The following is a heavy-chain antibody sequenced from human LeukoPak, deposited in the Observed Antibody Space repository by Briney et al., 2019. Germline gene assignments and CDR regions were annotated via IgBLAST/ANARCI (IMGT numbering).Heavy chain of an antibody. Sequence: SETLSLTCTVSGGSISSSSYYWGWIRQPPRKGLEWIGSIYYSGSTYYNPSLKSRVTISVDTSKNQFSLKLSSVTAADTAVYYCARHSDYYDSSGRIDYWGQGTLVTVSS. CDR2: IYYSGST. J-gene: IGHJ4*02. CDR3: ARHSDYYDSSGRIDY. V-gene: IGHV4-39*01. D-gene: IGHD3-22*01. CDR1: GGSISSSSYY.